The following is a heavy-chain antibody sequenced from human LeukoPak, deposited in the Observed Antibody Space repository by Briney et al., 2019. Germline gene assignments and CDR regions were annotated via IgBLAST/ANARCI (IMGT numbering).Heavy chain of an antibody. CDR1: GYTFTSYY. CDR3: ATDAYRRGLDY. CDR2: INPSGGST. D-gene: IGHD5-12*01. V-gene: IGHV1-46*01. Sequence: GASVKVSCKASGYTFTSYYMHWVRQAPGQGLEWMGIINPSGGSTSYAQKFQGRVTMTEDTSTDTAYMELSSLRSEDTAVYYCATDAYRRGLDYWGQGTLVTVSS. J-gene: IGHJ4*02.